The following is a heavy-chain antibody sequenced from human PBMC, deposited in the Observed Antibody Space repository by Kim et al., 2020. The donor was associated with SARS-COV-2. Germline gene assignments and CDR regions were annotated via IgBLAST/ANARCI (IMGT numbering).Heavy chain of an antibody. D-gene: IGHD6-13*01. J-gene: IGHJ5*02. Sequence: GGSLRLSCAASGFTFSSYWMSWVRQAPGKGLEWVANIKQDGSEKYYVDSVKGRFTISRDNAKNSLYLQMNSLRAEDTAVYYCARVSRIAAADSWFDPWGQGTLVTVSS. CDR3: ARVSRIAAADSWFDP. CDR1: GFTFSSYW. V-gene: IGHV3-7*01. CDR2: IKQDGSEK.